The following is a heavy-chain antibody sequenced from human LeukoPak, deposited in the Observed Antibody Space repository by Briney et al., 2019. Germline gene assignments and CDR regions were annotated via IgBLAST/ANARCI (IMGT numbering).Heavy chain of an antibody. D-gene: IGHD3-9*01. V-gene: IGHV1-2*02. CDR3: AREASILTGHVFDP. CDR2: INPNSGGT. J-gene: IGHJ5*02. Sequence: ASVKVSCKASGYTFTGYYMHWVRPAPGQGLEWMGWINPNSGGTNYAQKFQGRVTMTRDTSISTAYMELSRLRSDDTAVYYCAREASILTGHVFDPWGQGTLVTVSS. CDR1: GYTFTGYY.